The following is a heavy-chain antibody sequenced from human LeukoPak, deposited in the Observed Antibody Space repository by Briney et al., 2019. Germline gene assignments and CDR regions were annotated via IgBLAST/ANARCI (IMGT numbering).Heavy chain of an antibody. D-gene: IGHD5-24*01. J-gene: IGHJ6*02. CDR3: ASVYKHGMDV. CDR1: GYTVTSYY. V-gene: IGHV1-46*01. Sequence: ATEKVSCKASGYTVTSYYMHWVRQAPGQGLEWMAILDPSGSSSNYAQKFQGRATLTRATSTGTVYMELSSLRSEDTAVYYCASVYKHGMDVWGQGTTVTVSS. CDR2: LDPSGSSS.